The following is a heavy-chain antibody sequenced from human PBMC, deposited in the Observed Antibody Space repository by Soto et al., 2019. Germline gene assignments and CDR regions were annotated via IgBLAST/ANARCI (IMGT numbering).Heavy chain of an antibody. CDR3: ALYYYYGMDV. CDR2: IYYSGST. J-gene: IGHJ6*02. CDR1: GGSISSSSYY. V-gene: IGHV4-39*01. Sequence: NPSETLSLTCTVSGGSISSSSYYWGWIRQPPGKGLEWIGSIYYSGSTYYNPSLKSRVTISVDTSKNQFSLKLSSVTAADTAVYYCALYYYYGMDVWGQGTTVTVSS.